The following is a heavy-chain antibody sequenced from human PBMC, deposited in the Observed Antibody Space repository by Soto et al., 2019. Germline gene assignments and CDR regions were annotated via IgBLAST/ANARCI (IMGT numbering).Heavy chain of an antibody. D-gene: IGHD1-1*01. CDR2: FIPIFGTA. V-gene: IGHV1-69*01. Sequence: QVQLVQSGAEVKKPGSSVKVSCKASGGTFSSYAISWVRQAPGQGLEWMGGFIPIFGTANYAQKFQGRVTITADECTSTAYMELSSRRSEDTALYYCARTTRSLAAGGDYWGQGTLVTVSS. J-gene: IGHJ4*02. CDR1: GGTFSSYA. CDR3: ARTTRSLAAGGDY.